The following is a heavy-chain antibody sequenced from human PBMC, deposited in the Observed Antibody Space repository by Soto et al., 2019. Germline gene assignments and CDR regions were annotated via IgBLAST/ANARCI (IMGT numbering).Heavy chain of an antibody. V-gene: IGHV1-18*01. CDR3: ARDRADDCGDYYYYMDV. J-gene: IGHJ6*03. CDR2: ISGYNGNT. CDR1: GYTFTTYG. Sequence: ASVKVSCKASGYTFTTYGTTWVRQAPGQGLEWMGWISGYNGNTNYAQKLQGRVTMTTDTSTSTAYMELRSLRSDDTAVYYFARDRADDCGDYYYYMDVWGKGTTVTVSS. D-gene: IGHD2-21*02.